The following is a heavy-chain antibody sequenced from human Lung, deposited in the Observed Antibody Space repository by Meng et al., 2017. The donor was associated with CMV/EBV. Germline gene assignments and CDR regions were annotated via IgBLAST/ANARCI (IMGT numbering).Heavy chain of an antibody. D-gene: IGHD2-2*01. J-gene: IGHJ6*01. V-gene: IGHV3-21*01. CDR1: GFTFSSYS. CDR2: ISSSSSYI. Sequence: SCAASGFTFSSYSMNWVRQAPGKGLEWVSSISSSSSYIYYADSVKGRFSISRDNAKNSLYLQMNSLRAEDTAVYYCAVYCSSTSCHRDGMAVWGQGTTVTVSS. CDR3: AVYCSSTSCHRDGMAV.